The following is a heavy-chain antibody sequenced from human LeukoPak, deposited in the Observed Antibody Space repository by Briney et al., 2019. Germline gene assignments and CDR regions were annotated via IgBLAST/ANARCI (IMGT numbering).Heavy chain of an antibody. J-gene: IGHJ4*02. V-gene: IGHV3-30*02. CDR1: EFTFSTYS. CDR3: AKDLDGAVTTCFDY. Sequence: GGSLRLSCAASEFTFSTYSFNWVRQAPGKGLEWVAFIRYDGSNKYYADSVKGRFTISRDNSKNTLYLQMNSLRAEDMAVYYCAKDLDGAVTTCFDYWGQGTLVTVSS. D-gene: IGHD4-11*01. CDR2: IRYDGSNK.